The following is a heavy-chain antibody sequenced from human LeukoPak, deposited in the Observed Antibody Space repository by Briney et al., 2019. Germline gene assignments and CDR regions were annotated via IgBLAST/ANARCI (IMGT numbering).Heavy chain of an antibody. V-gene: IGHV3-48*03. Sequence: GGSLRLSCAASGFTVSSNHMSWVRQAPGKGLEWVSYISSSGSTIYYADSVKGRFTISRDNAKNSLYLQMNSLRAEDTAVYYCARKAAAVTYYFDYWGQGTLVTVSS. CDR2: ISSSGSTI. CDR1: GFTVSSNH. D-gene: IGHD6-13*01. CDR3: ARKAAAVTYYFDY. J-gene: IGHJ4*02.